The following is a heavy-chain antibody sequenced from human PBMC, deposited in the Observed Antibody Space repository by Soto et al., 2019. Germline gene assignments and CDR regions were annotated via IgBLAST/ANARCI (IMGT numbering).Heavy chain of an antibody. CDR3: AKDWTPYGDYGNISDNRVDY. CDR2: ISGSGGST. D-gene: IGHD4-17*01. V-gene: IGHV3-23*01. J-gene: IGHJ4*02. CDR1: GFTFSSYA. Sequence: GGFLRLSCAASGFTFSSYAMSWVRQAPGKGLEWVSAISGSGGSTYYADSVKGRFTISRDNSKNTLYLQMNILRAEDTAVYYCAKDWTPYGDYGNISDNRVDYWGQGTLVTVSS.